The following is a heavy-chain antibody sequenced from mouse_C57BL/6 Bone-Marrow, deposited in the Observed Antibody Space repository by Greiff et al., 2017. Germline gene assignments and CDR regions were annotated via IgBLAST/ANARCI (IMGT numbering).Heavy chain of an antibody. CDR2: IDPENGDT. V-gene: IGHV14-4*01. J-gene: IGHJ2*02. D-gene: IGHD1-1*01. CDR1: GFNIKDDY. Sequence: VQLQQSGAELVRPGASVKLSCTASGFNIKDDYMHWVKQRPEQGLEWIGWIDPENGDTEYASKFQGKATITAYTSSNTAYLQLSILTSEDTAVYCCTTDLLNTVVYFDYWGQGTSLTVSS. CDR3: TTDLLNTVVYFDY.